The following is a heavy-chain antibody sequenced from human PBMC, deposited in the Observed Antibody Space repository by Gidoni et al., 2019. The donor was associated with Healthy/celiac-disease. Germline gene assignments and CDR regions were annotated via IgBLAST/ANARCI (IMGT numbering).Heavy chain of an antibody. CDR2: ISGSGGST. CDR3: AKDRLTYSSGWYKFDY. D-gene: IGHD6-19*01. V-gene: IGHV3-23*01. CDR1: GFTFSSYA. J-gene: IGHJ4*02. Sequence: EVQLLESGGGLVQPGGSLRLSCAASGFTFSSYAMSWVRQAPGKGLEWVSAISGSGGSTYYADTAKGRFTISRDNSKNTLYLQMNSLRAEDTAVYYCAKDRLTYSSGWYKFDYWGQGTLVTVSS.